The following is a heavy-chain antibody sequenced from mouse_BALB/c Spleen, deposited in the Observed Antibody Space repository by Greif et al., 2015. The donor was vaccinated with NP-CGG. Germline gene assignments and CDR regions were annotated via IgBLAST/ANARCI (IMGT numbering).Heavy chain of an antibody. CDR3: TKLGGGAY. CDR1: GHTFTSYW. J-gene: IGHJ3*01. Sequence: GSELVRPGASVKLSCKASGHTFTSYWMHWVKQRPGQGLEWIGNIYPGSGSTNYDEKFKSKATLTVDTSSSTAYMQLSSPTSEDSAVYYCTKLGGGAYWGQGTLVTVSA. CDR2: IYPGSGST. V-gene: IGHV1S22*01. D-gene: IGHD4-1*01.